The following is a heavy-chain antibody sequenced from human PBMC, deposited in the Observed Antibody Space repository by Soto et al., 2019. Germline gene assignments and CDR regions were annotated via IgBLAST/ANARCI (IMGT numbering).Heavy chain of an antibody. CDR2: ISGSGGST. CDR3: AKDPLYDSSGSSFDY. V-gene: IGHV3-23*01. J-gene: IGHJ4*02. D-gene: IGHD3-22*01. CDR1: GFTFSSYA. Sequence: GGSLRLSCAASGFTFSSYAMSWVRQAPGKGLEWVSAISGSGGSTYYADSVKGRFTISRDNSKNTLYLQMNSLRAEDTAVYYCAKDPLYDSSGSSFDYWGQGNLVTVSS.